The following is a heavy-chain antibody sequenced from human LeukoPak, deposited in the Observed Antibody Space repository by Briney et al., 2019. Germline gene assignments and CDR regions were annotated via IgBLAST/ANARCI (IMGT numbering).Heavy chain of an antibody. CDR2: IYDNGST. CDR3: ARASNGDYPV. D-gene: IGHD4-17*01. V-gene: IGHV4-4*02. Sequence: SETLSLTCAVSGGSISRSNWWSWVRQSPGKGLEWIGEIYDNGSTNYNPSLKSRVTISVDKSKNQLSLKLSSVTAADTAVYYCARASNGDYPVWGQGTLVTVSS. J-gene: IGHJ4*02. CDR1: GGSISRSNW.